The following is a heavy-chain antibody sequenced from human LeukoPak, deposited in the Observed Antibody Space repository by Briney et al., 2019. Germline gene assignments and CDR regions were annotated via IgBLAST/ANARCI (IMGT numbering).Heavy chain of an antibody. CDR1: GFTVSSNY. J-gene: IGHJ4*02. Sequence: GGSLRLSCAASGFTVSSNYMSWVRQAPGKGLEWVAFIRYDGSNKYYADSVKGRFTISRDNSKNTLYLQMNSLRAEDTAVYYCAPRTPVADYWGQGTLVTVSS. D-gene: IGHD5-12*01. CDR3: APRTPVADY. CDR2: IRYDGSNK. V-gene: IGHV3-30*02.